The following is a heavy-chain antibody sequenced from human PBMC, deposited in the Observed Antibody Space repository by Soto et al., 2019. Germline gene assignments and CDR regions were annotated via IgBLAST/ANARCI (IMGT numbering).Heavy chain of an antibody. J-gene: IGHJ6*02. Sequence: GESLKISCETSEYNFADYFIGWVSQMPGNGLESLGIISHGDPDTKYSASFQGQVIISADKSIRTAYLQWRSLKASDTAIYYGARQSGMDVWGQGTTVTVSS. D-gene: IGHD5-12*01. V-gene: IGHV5-51*01. CDR3: ARQSGMDV. CDR1: EYNFADYF. CDR2: ISHGDPDT.